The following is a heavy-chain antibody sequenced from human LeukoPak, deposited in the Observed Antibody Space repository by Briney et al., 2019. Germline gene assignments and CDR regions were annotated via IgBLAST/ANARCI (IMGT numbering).Heavy chain of an antibody. CDR1: GGSFSGYY. Sequence: SETLSLTCAVYGGSFSGYYWSWIRQPPGKGLEWIGEINHSGSTNYNPSLKSRVTISVDTSKNQFSLKLSSVTAADTAVYYCARFPGKGVDYGGQETLVTVPS. CDR3: ARFPGKGVDY. CDR2: INHSGST. J-gene: IGHJ4*02. V-gene: IGHV4-34*01.